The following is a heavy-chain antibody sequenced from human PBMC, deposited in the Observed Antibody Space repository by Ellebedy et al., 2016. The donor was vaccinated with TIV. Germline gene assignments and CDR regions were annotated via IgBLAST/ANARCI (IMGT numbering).Heavy chain of an antibody. J-gene: IGHJ4*02. CDR1: GFDVSSNY. CDR2: IYSAGST. V-gene: IGHV3-53*01. D-gene: IGHD3/OR15-3a*01. CDR3: ARVDLGLAFDH. Sequence: GESLKISCAVSGFDVSSNYWSWVRQAPGKGLDWASIIYSAGSTYYADSVKGRFTISRDSSNNTLHLQMTSLRADDTAVYYCARVDLGLAFDHWGRGALITVSS.